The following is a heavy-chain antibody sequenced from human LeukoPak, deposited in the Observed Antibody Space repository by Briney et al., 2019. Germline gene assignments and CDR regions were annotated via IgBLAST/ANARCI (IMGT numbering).Heavy chain of an antibody. Sequence: SETLSLTCTVSGGSISSSSYYRGWIRQPPGKGLEWIGSIYYSGSTYYNPSLKSRVTISVDTSKNQFSLKLSSVTAADTAVYYCAGGFEWFDPWGQGTLVTVSS. CDR2: IYYSGST. CDR1: GGSISSSSYY. J-gene: IGHJ5*02. V-gene: IGHV4-39*07. CDR3: AGGFEWFDP. D-gene: IGHD3-16*01.